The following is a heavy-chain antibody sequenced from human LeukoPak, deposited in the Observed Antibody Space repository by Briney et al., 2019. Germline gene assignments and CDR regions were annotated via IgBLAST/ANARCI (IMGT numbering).Heavy chain of an antibody. J-gene: IGHJ4*02. D-gene: IGHD1-1*01. V-gene: IGHV4-4*09. CDR2: IYSGGTT. CDR1: NGSISTYY. CDR3: AGSVPAPKEFAF. Sequence: SETLSLTCTVSNGSISTYYWSWIRQPPGKGLEWIGYIYSGGTTNSNPSLKGGVTISLDTSKNQFSLKLISVTAADTAVYYCAGSVPAPKEFAFWGQGTLVTVSS.